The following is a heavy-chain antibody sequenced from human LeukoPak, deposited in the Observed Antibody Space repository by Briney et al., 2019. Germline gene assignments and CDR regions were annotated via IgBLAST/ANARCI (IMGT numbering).Heavy chain of an antibody. D-gene: IGHD5-18*01. CDR3: ARGRRGYGYGYFSY. V-gene: IGHV4-39*07. CDR1: GGSISSSSYY. CDR2: IYYSGST. J-gene: IGHJ4*02. Sequence: SETLSLTCTVFGGSISSSSYYWGWIRQPPGKGLEWIGSIYYSGSTYYNPSLKSRVTISVDTSKNQFSLKLSSVTAADTAVYYCARGRRGYGYGYFSYWGQGTLVTVSS.